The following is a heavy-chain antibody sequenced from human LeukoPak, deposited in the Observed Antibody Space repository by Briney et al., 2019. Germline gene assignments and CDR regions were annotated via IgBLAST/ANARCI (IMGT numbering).Heavy chain of an antibody. CDR1: GDSISSGGYC. J-gene: IGHJ5*02. CDR2: IYYSGST. Sequence: SETLSLTCTVSGDSISSGGYCWSWLRQHPGKGLEWIGNIYYSGSTYYNPSLKSRVTISVDTSKNQFSLKLSSVTAADTAVYYCARDPGDSRGYYLGWFDPWGQGTRVTVSS. CDR3: ARDPGDSRGYYLGWFDP. D-gene: IGHD3-22*01. V-gene: IGHV4-31*03.